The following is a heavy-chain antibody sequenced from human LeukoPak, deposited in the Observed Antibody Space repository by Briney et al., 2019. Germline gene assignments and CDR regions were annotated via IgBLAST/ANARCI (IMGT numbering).Heavy chain of an antibody. J-gene: IGHJ4*02. CDR2: INSDGGST. D-gene: IGHD3-10*01. V-gene: IGHV3-74*01. CDR3: ASHRGVGGAENDY. Sequence: GGSLRLSCAASGFTFSSNWMHWVRQAPGKGLVWVSRINSDGGSTTYADSVKGRFTISRDNAKNTLYLQMNSLRAADTAVYYCASHRGVGGAENDYWGQGTLVTVSS. CDR1: GFTFSSNW.